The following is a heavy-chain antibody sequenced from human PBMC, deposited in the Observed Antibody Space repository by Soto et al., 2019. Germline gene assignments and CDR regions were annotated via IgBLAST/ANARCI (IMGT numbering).Heavy chain of an antibody. CDR3: XRRLATYDTFDM. V-gene: IGHV1-69*12. CDR2: IVPIFLTP. J-gene: IGHJ3*02. CDR1: GGTFSSYS. Sequence: QVQLVQSGAEVKKPGSSMKVSCTTSGGTFSSYSISWVRQAPGQGLEWMGGIVPIFLTPIYAQKFQGRVTISADESTSTXFMXXXSLTXXDXXXYYXXRRLATYDTFDMWGHGTMVTVSS. D-gene: IGHD3-10*01.